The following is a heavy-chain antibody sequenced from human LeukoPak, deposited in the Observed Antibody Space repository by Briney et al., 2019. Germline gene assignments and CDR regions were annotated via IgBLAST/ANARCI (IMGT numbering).Heavy chain of an antibody. J-gene: IGHJ4*02. CDR3: ARGDTVTTSFLDY. V-gene: IGHV3-11*05. D-gene: IGHD4-17*01. CDR1: GFTFRDYY. CDR2: ISSSGSYT. Sequence: GGSLRLSCAASGFTFRDYYITWIRQAPGKGLEWVSYISSSGSYTNYADSVKGRFTISRDNAKNSLYLQMSSLRAEDTAVYYCARGDTVTTSFLDYWGQGTLVTVSS.